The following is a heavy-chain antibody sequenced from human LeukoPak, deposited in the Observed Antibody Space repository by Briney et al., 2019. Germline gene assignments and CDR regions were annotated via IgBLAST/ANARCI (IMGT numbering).Heavy chain of an antibody. J-gene: IGHJ5*02. V-gene: IGHV3-23*01. Sequence: PGGSLRLSCAASGFTFSNYAMSWARQTPGKGLEWVSTISAGGTNTHYADSVQGRFTISRDDSRNTLYLQMNSLRAEDTAVYYCAKDLAFWSGYGNRWGQGTLVTVSS. CDR2: ISAGGTNT. D-gene: IGHD3-3*01. CDR1: GFTFSNYA. CDR3: AKDLAFWSGYGNR.